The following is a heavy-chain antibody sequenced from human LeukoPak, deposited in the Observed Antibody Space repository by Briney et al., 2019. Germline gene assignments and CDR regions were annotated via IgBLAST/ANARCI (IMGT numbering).Heavy chain of an antibody. V-gene: IGHV1-18*01. CDR1: GYTFTSYG. CDR2: ISAYNGNT. J-gene: IGHJ5*02. CDR3: ARSIPLWKELRRDWLDP. Sequence: ASVKVSCKASGYTFTSYGISWVRQAPGQGLERMGWISAYNGNTNYAQKLQGRVTMTTDTSTSTAYMELRSLRSDDTAVYYCARSIPLWKELRRDWLDPWGQGTQVTVSS. D-gene: IGHD2-21*01.